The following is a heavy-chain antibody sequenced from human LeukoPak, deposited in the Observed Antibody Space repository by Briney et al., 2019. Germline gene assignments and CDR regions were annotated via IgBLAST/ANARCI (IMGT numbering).Heavy chain of an antibody. CDR2: FYYSGST. CDR3: ARLPLGQLEQFWFAP. Sequence: PAETLSLTCTVSGVSISSSSFYWGWIRQPPGKGLEWIVSFYYSGSTYYNPSLKSRVTISVDTSKNQFSLKLSSVTAADTAVYYCARLPLGQLEQFWFAPWGQGTPGPVSS. CDR1: GVSISSSSFY. J-gene: IGHJ5*02. V-gene: IGHV4-39*01. D-gene: IGHD1/OR15-1a*01.